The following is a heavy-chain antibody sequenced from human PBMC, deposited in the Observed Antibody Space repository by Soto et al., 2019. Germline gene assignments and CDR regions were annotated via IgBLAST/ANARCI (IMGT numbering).Heavy chain of an antibody. D-gene: IGHD5-12*01. V-gene: IGHV1-18*01. CDR2: ISAYNGNT. Sequence: ASVKGSCKASGYTFTSYGSIWVRQAPGQGLEWMGWISAYNGNTNYAQKLQGRVTMTTDTSTSTAYMELRSLRSDDTAVYYCARGWLRGAEISWFDPWGQGTLVTVSS. CDR3: ARGWLRGAEISWFDP. CDR1: GYTFTSYG. J-gene: IGHJ5*02.